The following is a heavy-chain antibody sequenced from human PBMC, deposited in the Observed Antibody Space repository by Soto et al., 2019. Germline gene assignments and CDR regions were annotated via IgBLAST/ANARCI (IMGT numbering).Heavy chain of an antibody. D-gene: IGHD3-22*01. CDR2: ISGSGGTT. Sequence: EVQLLESGGGLVQPGGSLRLSCAASGFTFDNYAMTWVRQAPGKGLEWVSGISGSGGTTYYADSVKGRLTISRDNSKNTLYLQMSSLRAEDTSIYDGAKDSPSPHSDDSSGYRRDSWGQGTLVTVSS. CDR1: GFTFDNYA. V-gene: IGHV3-23*01. CDR3: AKDSPSPHSDDSSGYRRDS. J-gene: IGHJ4*02.